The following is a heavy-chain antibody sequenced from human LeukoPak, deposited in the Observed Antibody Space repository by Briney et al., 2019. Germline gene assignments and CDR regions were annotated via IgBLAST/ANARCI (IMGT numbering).Heavy chain of an antibody. D-gene: IGHD3-10*01. CDR1: GFTFSSYS. J-gene: IGHJ4*02. CDR3: ARGPLLWFGELVSIPSSTTRY. CDR2: ISSSSSYI. Sequence: GGSLRLSCAASGFTFSSYSMNWVRQAPGKGLEWVSSISSSSSYIYYADSVKGRFTISRDNSKNTLYLQMNSLRAEDTAVYYCARGPLLWFGELVSIPSSTTRYWGQGTLVTVSS. V-gene: IGHV3-21*04.